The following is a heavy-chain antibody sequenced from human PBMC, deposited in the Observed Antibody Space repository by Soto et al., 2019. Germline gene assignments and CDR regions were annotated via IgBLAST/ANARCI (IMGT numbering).Heavy chain of an antibody. Sequence: QVQLVQSGVEVKKPGASVKVSCKASGYTFISHGISWVRQAPGQGLEWMGWISGKICNTNYAQKLQGRVTLTTDTSTSTAYMELRSLRSDDTAVYYCARVSSSIVVVPDYGMDVWGQGTTVTVSS. V-gene: IGHV1-18*04. D-gene: IGHD2-15*01. J-gene: IGHJ6*02. CDR3: ARVSSSIVVVPDYGMDV. CDR2: ISGKICNT. CDR1: GYTFISHG.